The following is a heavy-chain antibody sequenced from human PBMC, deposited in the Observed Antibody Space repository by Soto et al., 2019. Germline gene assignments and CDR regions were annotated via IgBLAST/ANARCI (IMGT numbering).Heavy chain of an antibody. Sequence: SETLSLTCVVSGDSISSSNWWTWVRQPPGKGLEWIGEVYQSGSPNYNPSLKSRVTISVDKSNNQFSLKLNPVTAADTAVYYCARDRGYGSGALDYWGQGTLVTVSS. D-gene: IGHD6-19*01. CDR2: VYQSGSP. CDR3: ARDRGYGSGALDY. J-gene: IGHJ4*02. V-gene: IGHV4-4*02. CDR1: GDSISSSNW.